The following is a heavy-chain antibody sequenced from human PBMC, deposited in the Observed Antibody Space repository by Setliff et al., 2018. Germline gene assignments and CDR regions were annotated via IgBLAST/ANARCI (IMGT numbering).Heavy chain of an antibody. J-gene: IGHJ5*02. Sequence: ASVKVSCKASGYTFNNYDINWVRQAPGQGLEWMGWMNPYSGNTGYAQKFQGRVTMTRNTSISTAYMELGSLRSEDTAVYYCTRGAGGGRCYSCWFDPWGQGTPVTVSS. CDR1: GYTFNNYD. CDR3: TRGAGGGRCYSCWFDP. D-gene: IGHD2-15*01. CDR2: MNPYSGNT. V-gene: IGHV1-8*02.